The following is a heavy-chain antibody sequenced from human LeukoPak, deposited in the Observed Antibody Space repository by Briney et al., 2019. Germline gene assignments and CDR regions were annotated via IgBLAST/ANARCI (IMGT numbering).Heavy chain of an antibody. J-gene: IGHJ5*02. CDR3: ARDLVRWGGWLDA. CDR2: INGNT. CDR1: GYTFTNYG. Sequence: ASVKVSCKASGYTFTNYGIHWVRQAPGQNFERMGWINGNTRYSQKFQGRVTITWDTSASTAYMELSSLRSEDTSVYYCARDLVRWGGWLDAWGQGTLVTVSS. V-gene: IGHV1-3*01. D-gene: IGHD3-10*01.